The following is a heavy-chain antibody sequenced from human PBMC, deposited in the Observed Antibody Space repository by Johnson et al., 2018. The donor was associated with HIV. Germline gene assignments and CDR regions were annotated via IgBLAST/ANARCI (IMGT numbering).Heavy chain of an antibody. D-gene: IGHD3-10*01. Sequence: VQLVESGGGVVQPGRSLRLSCAASGFTFSSSAMHWVRQASGKGLEWVSAISGNGGNTYYADSVKGRFTISRDSSRNTLYLQMNSLRAEDTAVYYCAKEDYYGSGSYDAFDIWGQGTMVTVSS. V-gene: IGHV3-23*04. CDR3: AKEDYYGSGSYDAFDI. CDR1: GFTFSSSA. J-gene: IGHJ3*02. CDR2: ISGNGGNT.